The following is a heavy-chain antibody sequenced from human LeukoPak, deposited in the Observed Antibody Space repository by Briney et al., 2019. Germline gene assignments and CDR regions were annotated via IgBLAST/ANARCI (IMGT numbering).Heavy chain of an antibody. D-gene: IGHD2-2*03. CDR3: ARNPLGYCSSTSCYEGDWFDP. Sequence: GASVTVSFKSSGYTFTGYYMHWVRQAPGQGLEWMGWINPNSGGTNYAQKFQGRVTMTRDTSISTAYMELSRLRSDDTAVYYCARNPLGYCSSTSCYEGDWFDPWGQGTLVTVSS. CDR1: GYTFTGYY. J-gene: IGHJ5*02. CDR2: INPNSGGT. V-gene: IGHV1-2*02.